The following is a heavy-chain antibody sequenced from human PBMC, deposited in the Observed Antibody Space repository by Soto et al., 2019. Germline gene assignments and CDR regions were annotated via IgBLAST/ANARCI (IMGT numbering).Heavy chain of an antibody. D-gene: IGHD6-13*01. J-gene: IGHJ6*02. CDR3: ARTQYRSSPWSYYYGMDV. Sequence: PGASLKISCKGSGYSFTSYWIGWVRQMPGKGLEWMGIIYPGDSDTRYSPSFQGQVTISADKSITTAYLQWSSLKASDTDMYYCARTQYRSSPWSYYYGMDVWGQGTTVTVSS. CDR1: GYSFTSYW. V-gene: IGHV5-51*01. CDR2: IYPGDSDT.